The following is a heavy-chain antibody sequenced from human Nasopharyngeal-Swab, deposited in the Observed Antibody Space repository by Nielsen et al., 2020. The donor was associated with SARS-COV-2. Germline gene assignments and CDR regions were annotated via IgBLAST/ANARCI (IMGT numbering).Heavy chain of an antibody. CDR1: GRSISSSSYY. CDR3: ARVIAAALDD. D-gene: IGHD6-13*01. CDR2: INHSGST. Sequence: SETLSLTCTVSGRSISSSSYYWSWIRQPPGKGLEWIGEINHSGSTNYNPSLKSRVTISVDTSKNQFSLKLSSVTTADTAVYYCARVIAAALDDWGQGTLVTVSS. J-gene: IGHJ4*02. V-gene: IGHV4-39*07.